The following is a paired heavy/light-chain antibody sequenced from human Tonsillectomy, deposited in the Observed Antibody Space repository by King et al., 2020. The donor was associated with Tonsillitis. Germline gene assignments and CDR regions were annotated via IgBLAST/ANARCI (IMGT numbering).Heavy chain of an antibody. CDR2: VYYTGAT. CDR1: GGSISSEGYY. V-gene: IGHV4-31*03. CDR3: ARDVSVGAYSDWFDP. D-gene: IGHD1-26*01. Sequence: QVQLHESGPGLVKPSQTLSLTCSIFGGSISSEGYYWSWIRQPPGKGLEYIGYVYYTGATFYNPSLKSRVIISVDTSKNQFSLKLTSVTAADTAVYYCARDVSVGAYSDWFDPWGQGTLVTVSS. J-gene: IGHJ5*02.
Light chain of an antibody. J-gene: IGLJ1*01. CDR2: GNI. V-gene: IGLV1-40*01. Sequence: QSVLTQPPSVSGAPGQRVTISCTGSSSNIGAGYDVHWYQQLPGTAPKLLIYGNINRPSGVPDRFSGSKSGTSASLAITGLQAEDEADYYCQSYDSSLMVFGTGTKVTVL. CDR1: SSNIGAGYD. CDR3: QSYDSSLMV.